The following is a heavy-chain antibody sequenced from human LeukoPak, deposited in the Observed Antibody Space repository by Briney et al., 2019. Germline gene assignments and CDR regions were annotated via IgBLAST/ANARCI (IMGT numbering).Heavy chain of an antibody. CDR3: ARGEFWSGFFDY. J-gene: IGHJ4*02. V-gene: IGHV4-61*02. Sequence: SETLSLTCTVSGGSISSGSYYWSWIRQPAGKGLEWIGRIYTSGSTIYNPSLKSRVTISVDTSKNQFSLKLSSVTAADTAVYYCARGEFWSGFFDYWGQGTLVTVSS. CDR1: GGSISSGSYY. CDR2: IYTSGST. D-gene: IGHD3-3*01.